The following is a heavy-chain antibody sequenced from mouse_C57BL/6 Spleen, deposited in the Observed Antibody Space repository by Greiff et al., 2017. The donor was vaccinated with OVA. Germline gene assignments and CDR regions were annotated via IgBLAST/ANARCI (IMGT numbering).Heavy chain of an antibody. Sequence: EVQLQQSGPELVKPGASVKISCKASGYTFTDYYMNWVKQSHGKSLEWIGDINPNNGGTSYNQKFKGKATLTVDKSSSTAYMELRSLTSEDSAVYYCARLRQAYAMDYWGQGTSVTVSS. V-gene: IGHV1-26*01. CDR2: INPNNGGT. CDR1: GYTFTDYY. D-gene: IGHD2-12*01. CDR3: ARLRQAYAMDY. J-gene: IGHJ4*01.